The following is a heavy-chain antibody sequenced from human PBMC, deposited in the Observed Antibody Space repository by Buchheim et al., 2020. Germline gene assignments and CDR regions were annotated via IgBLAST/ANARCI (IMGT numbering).Heavy chain of an antibody. D-gene: IGHD2-15*01. V-gene: IGHV4-4*02. J-gene: IGHJ1*01. CDR3: ASVPLIVVVVAGPQPAEYFQH. CDR1: GGSISSSNW. CDR2: IYHSGST. Sequence: QVQLQESGPGLVKPSGTLSLTCAVPGGSISSSNWWSWVRQPPGKGLEWIGEIYHSGSTNYNPSLKSRVTISVDKSKNQFSLKLSSVTAADTAVYYCASVPLIVVVVAGPQPAEYFQHWGQGTL.